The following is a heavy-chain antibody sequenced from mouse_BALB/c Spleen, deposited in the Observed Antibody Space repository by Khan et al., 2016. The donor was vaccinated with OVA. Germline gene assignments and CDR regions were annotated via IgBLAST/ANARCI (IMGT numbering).Heavy chain of an antibody. D-gene: IGHD2-10*01. Sequence: VQLQESGPGLVAPSQSLSITCTVSGFSLTDYGVSWIRQPPGKGLEWLGVIWGGGSTYYNSALKSRLSISKDNSKSQVFLILHSLQTDDTAVYYCAKSFYAHYYAMDYWGQGTSVTVSS. V-gene: IGHV2-6-5*01. CDR1: GFSLTDYG. CDR3: AKSFYAHYYAMDY. J-gene: IGHJ4*01. CDR2: IWGGGST.